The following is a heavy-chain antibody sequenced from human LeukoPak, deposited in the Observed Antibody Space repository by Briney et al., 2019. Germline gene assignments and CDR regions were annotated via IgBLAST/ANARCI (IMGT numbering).Heavy chain of an antibody. J-gene: IGHJ3*02. Sequence: GGSLRLSCAASGSTFSSYWMHWVRQAPGKGLVWVSRINTDGSSTSYADSVKGRFTISRDNAKNTLYLQMNSLRAEDTAVYYCARVRGGYNSAAFDIWGQGTMVTVSS. D-gene: IGHD5-24*01. V-gene: IGHV3-74*01. CDR3: ARVRGGYNSAAFDI. CDR1: GSTFSSYW. CDR2: INTDGSST.